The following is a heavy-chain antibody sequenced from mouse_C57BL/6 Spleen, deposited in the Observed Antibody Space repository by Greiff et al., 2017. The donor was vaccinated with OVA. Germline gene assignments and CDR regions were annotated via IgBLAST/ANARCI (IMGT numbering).Heavy chain of an antibody. D-gene: IGHD1-2*01. J-gene: IGHJ1*03. CDR3: ARFDYDGSNWYFDV. CDR1: GYTFTSYW. CDR2: IDPSDSYT. Sequence: VQLQQPGAELVRPGTSVKLSCKASGYTFTSYWMHWVKQRPGQGLEWIGVIDPSDSYTNYNQKFKGKATLTVDTSSSTAYMQLSSLTSEDSAVYYCARFDYDGSNWYFDVWGTGTTVTVSS. V-gene: IGHV1-59*01.